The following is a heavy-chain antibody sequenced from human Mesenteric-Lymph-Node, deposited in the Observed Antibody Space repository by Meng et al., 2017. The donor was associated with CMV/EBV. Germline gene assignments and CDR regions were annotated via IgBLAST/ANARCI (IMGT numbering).Heavy chain of an antibody. Sequence: GESLKISCAASGFTLSSHEMSWVRQAPGKGLEWVSKISSSGFTIYYADSVKDRFTISRDNAKNSLYLQMNSLRAEDTAVYYCASPVRYCSGGSCPLGMDVWGQGTTVTVSS. J-gene: IGHJ6*02. CDR2: ISSSGFTI. D-gene: IGHD2-15*01. V-gene: IGHV3-48*03. CDR1: GFTLSSHE. CDR3: ASPVRYCSGGSCPLGMDV.